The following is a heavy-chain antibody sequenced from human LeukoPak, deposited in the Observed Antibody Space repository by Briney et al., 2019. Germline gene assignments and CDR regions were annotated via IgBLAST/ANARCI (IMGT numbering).Heavy chain of an antibody. CDR3: GKYLQTTVGANDY. CDR2: ISGSGGAT. Sequence: GGSLRLSCAASGFTFSSYPMNWVRQAPGKGLEWVSVISGSGGATFYGDSEQGRFTISRDNSRDTLYLQMNSLTAEDTAVYYCGKYLQTTVGANDYWGQGTLVTVSS. V-gene: IGHV3-23*01. D-gene: IGHD1-26*01. CDR1: GFTFSSYP. J-gene: IGHJ4*02.